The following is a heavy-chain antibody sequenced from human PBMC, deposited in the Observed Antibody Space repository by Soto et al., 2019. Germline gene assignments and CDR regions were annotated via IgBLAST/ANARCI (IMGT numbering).Heavy chain of an antibody. CDR1: GFPFSSYS. D-gene: IGHD2-8*01. J-gene: IGHJ4*02. Sequence: GGSLRLSCAASGFPFSSYSMNWVRPAPGKGLEWVSYISSSSSTIYYADSVKGRFTISRDNAKNSLYLQMNSLRAEDTAVYYCARDATVLMVYAIPDYWGQGTLVTVSS. V-gene: IGHV3-48*01. CDR3: ARDATVLMVYAIPDY. CDR2: ISSSSSTI.